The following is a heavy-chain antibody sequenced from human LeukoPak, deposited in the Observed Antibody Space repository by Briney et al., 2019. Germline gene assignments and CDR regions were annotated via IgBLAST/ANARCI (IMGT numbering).Heavy chain of an antibody. V-gene: IGHV3-30*18. CDR2: ISYNGGKT. J-gene: IGHJ3*01. Sequence: GGSLRLSCVASGFSFSSYGMFWVRQAPGKGLEWVAYISYNGGKTDYVDSVKGRFIISRDSYKDTLFLQMNSLRAEDTAVYYCAKGFLFQRHDLIHFWGQGTMLTVSS. D-gene: IGHD2-21*01. CDR3: AKGFLFQRHDLIHF. CDR1: GFSFSSYG.